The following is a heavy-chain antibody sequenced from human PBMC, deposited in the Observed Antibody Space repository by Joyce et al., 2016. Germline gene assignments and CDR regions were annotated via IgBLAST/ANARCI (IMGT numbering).Heavy chain of an antibody. J-gene: IGHJ4*02. CDR2: ITSTGSTR. D-gene: IGHD1-7*01. CDR1: GFSFNYYI. V-gene: IGHV3-48*02. Sequence: EVQLVESGGGLVQQGGSLRLSCAASGFSFNYYIMNWVRQAPGKGLELISYITSTGSTRFYADSVKDRFTISRDNAKNSLYLQMNSLRDEDTAVYYCTRRNEGNFFLDYWGQGTLVTVSS. CDR3: TRRNEGNFFLDY.